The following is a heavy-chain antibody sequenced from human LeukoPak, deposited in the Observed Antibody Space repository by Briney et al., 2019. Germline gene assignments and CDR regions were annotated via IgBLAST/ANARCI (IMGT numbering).Heavy chain of an antibody. Sequence: PGGSLRLSCAASGFTFSSYWMHWVRQAPGKGLVWVSRINSDGSSTSYADSVKGRFTISRDNAKNTLYLQMNSLRAEDTAVYYCARPDGYSGSWVWFDPWGQGTLVTVSS. CDR1: GFTFSSYW. V-gene: IGHV3-74*01. CDR3: ARPDGYSGSWVWFDP. J-gene: IGHJ5*02. CDR2: INSDGSST. D-gene: IGHD6-13*01.